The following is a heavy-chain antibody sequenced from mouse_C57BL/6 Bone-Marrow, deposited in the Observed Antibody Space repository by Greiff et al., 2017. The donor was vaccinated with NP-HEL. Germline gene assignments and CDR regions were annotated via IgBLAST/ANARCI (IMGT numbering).Heavy chain of an antibody. CDR2: IYPGSGST. CDR1: GYTFTSYW. V-gene: IGHV1-55*01. D-gene: IGHD2-3*01. Sequence: VQLKQPGAELVKPGASVKMSCKASGYTFTSYWITWVKQRPGQGLEWIGDIYPGSGSTNYNEKFKSKATLTVDTSSSTAYMQLSSLTSEDSAVYYCAIYDGYYGGWYFDVWGTGTTVTVSS. J-gene: IGHJ1*03. CDR3: AIYDGYYGGWYFDV.